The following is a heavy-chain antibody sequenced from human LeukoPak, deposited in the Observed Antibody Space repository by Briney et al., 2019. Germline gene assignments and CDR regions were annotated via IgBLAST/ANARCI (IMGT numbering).Heavy chain of an antibody. CDR1: GFTFSSYA. Sequence: GSLRLSCAASGFTFSSYAMHWVRQAPGKGLEWVAVISYDGSNKYYADSVKGRFTISRDNSKNTLYLQMNSLRAEDTAVYYCASYGGNSWGQGTLVTVSS. D-gene: IGHD4-23*01. J-gene: IGHJ4*02. CDR3: ASYGGNS. V-gene: IGHV3-30*04. CDR2: ISYDGSNK.